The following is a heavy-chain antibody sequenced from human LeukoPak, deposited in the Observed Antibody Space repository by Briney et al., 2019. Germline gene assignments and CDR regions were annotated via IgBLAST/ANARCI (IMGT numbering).Heavy chain of an antibody. J-gene: IGHJ6*02. Sequence: PSETLSLTCTVSGGSISSSSYYWGWIRQPPGKGLEWIGSIYYSGSTYYNPSLKSRVTISVDTSKNLFSLKLSSVTAADTAVYYCARRGLMWLPLSSWVVSDGYYYYGMDVWGQGTTVTVSS. D-gene: IGHD5-12*01. CDR1: GGSISSSSYY. V-gene: IGHV4-39*01. CDR3: ARRGLMWLPLSSWVVSDGYYYYGMDV. CDR2: IYYSGST.